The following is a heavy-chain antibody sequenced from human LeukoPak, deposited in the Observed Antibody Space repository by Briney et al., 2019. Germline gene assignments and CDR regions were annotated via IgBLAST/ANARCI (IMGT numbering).Heavy chain of an antibody. CDR1: GVSISGFY. J-gene: IGHJ4*02. CDR3: ARRRGGFGEGGFDY. V-gene: IGHV4-4*08. CDR2: SHTGGSI. D-gene: IGHD3-10*01. Sequence: SETLSLTCTVSGVSISGFYWNWIRQPPRKGLEWVGYSHTGGSISSNPSLNSRVAFSMDTSKNQVSLRLNSVTATDTAVYYCARRRGGFGEGGFDYWGQGIPVTVST.